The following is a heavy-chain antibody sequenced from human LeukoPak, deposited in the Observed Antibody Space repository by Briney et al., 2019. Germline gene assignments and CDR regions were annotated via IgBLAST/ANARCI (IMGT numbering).Heavy chain of an antibody. Sequence: SVKVSCKASGGTFSSYAISWVRQAPGQGLEWMGGIIPIFGTANYAQKFQGRVTITTDESTSTAYMELSSLRSEDTAVYYCARGGSSSSWYLGGVDYWGQGTLVTVSS. J-gene: IGHJ4*02. CDR2: IIPIFGTA. CDR1: GGTFSSYA. D-gene: IGHD6-13*01. V-gene: IGHV1-69*05. CDR3: ARGGSSSSWYLGGVDY.